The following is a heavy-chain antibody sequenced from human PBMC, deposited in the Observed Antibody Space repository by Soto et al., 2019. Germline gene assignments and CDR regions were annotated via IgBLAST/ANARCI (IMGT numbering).Heavy chain of an antibody. Sequence: ASVKVSCKASGYTFTGYYMHWVRQAPGQGLEWMGWINPNSGGTNYAQKFQGRVTMTRDTSISTAYMELSRLRSDDTAVYYCARDPVEGTDIVVVPAAIRRWFDHWGQGTLVTVSS. CDR3: ARDPVEGTDIVVVPAAIRRWFDH. CDR1: GYTFTGYY. CDR2: INPNSGGT. D-gene: IGHD2-2*02. J-gene: IGHJ5*02. V-gene: IGHV1-2*02.